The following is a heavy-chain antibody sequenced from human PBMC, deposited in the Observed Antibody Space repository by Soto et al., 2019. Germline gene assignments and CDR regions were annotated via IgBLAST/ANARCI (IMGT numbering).Heavy chain of an antibody. Sequence: EVQLVESGGGLVQPGGSLRLSCAASGFTFSSYWMHWVRQAPGKGLVWVSRINSDGSSTSYADSVKGRFTISRDNAKKTLYLQMNSLRAEDTAVYYRAIDPVSYSSGWYDDAFDIWGQGTMVTVSS. D-gene: IGHD6-19*01. CDR2: INSDGSST. CDR1: GFTFSSYW. CDR3: AIDPVSYSSGWYDDAFDI. J-gene: IGHJ3*02. V-gene: IGHV3-74*01.